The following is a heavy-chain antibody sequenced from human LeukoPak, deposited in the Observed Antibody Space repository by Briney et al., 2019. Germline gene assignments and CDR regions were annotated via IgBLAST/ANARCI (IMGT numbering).Heavy chain of an antibody. Sequence: GGSLRLSCAASGFTVRNNHMSWVRQAPGKGLEWVSVIDSRDNTYHADSVKGRFTISRHTSKNALYLQMNSLRAEDTAVYYCARESTPLRGAFDPWGPGTLVTVSS. V-gene: IGHV3-53*04. D-gene: IGHD5-24*01. J-gene: IGHJ5*02. CDR1: GFTVRNNH. CDR3: ARESTPLRGAFDP. CDR2: IDSRDNT.